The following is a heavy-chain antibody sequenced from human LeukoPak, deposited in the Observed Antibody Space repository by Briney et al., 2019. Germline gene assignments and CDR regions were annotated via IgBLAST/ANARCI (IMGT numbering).Heavy chain of an antibody. J-gene: IGHJ4*02. CDR1: GFTFSSYA. Sequence: GGSLRLSCAASGFTFSSYAMHWVRQAPGKGLEWVAVISYDGSNKYYADSVKGRFTISRDNSKNTLYLQMNSLRAEDTAVYYCAKRPSDYGDYVSYFDYWGQGTLVTVSS. D-gene: IGHD4-17*01. V-gene: IGHV3-30*01. CDR2: ISYDGSNK. CDR3: AKRPSDYGDYVSYFDY.